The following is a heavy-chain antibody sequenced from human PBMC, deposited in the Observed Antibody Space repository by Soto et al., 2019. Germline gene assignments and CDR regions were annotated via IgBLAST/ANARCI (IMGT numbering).Heavy chain of an antibody. CDR1: GGTFSSYT. CDR2: IIPILGIA. J-gene: IGHJ4*02. V-gene: IGHV1-69*02. Sequence: QVQLVQSGAEVKKPGSSVKVSYKASGGTFSSYTISWVRQAPGQGLEWMGRIIPILGIANYAQKFQGRVTITADKSTSTAYMELSSLRSEDTAVYYCARLWFGDADYWGQGTLVTVSS. CDR3: ARLWFGDADY. D-gene: IGHD3-10*01.